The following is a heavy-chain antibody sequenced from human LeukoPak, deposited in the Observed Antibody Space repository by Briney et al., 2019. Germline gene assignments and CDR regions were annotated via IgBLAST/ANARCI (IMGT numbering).Heavy chain of an antibody. Sequence: GRSLRLSCAASGFTFSSYGMNWVRQAPGKGLEWVAVISNDGSNKYYADSLKGRFTISRDNSKNTLYLQMNSLRAEDTAVYYCANLVATMNLDYWGQGTLVTVSS. CDR3: ANLVATMNLDY. CDR1: GFTFSSYG. CDR2: ISNDGSNK. V-gene: IGHV3-30*18. J-gene: IGHJ4*02. D-gene: IGHD5-24*01.